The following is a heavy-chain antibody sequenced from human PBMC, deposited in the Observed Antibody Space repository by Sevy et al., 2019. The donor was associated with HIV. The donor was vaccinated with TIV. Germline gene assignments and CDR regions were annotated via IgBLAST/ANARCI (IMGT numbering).Heavy chain of an antibody. Sequence: GSLRLSCAASGFTFSHYYMSWIRQAPGKGLEWVSYISSSGNTIYYTDSVKGRFTISRDNAKNSLYLQMDSLRAEDTVVYYCARDPTYYDFWSGYYTGWFDPWGQGTLVTVSS. J-gene: IGHJ5*02. V-gene: IGHV3-11*01. D-gene: IGHD3-3*01. CDR2: ISSSGNTI. CDR1: GFTFSHYY. CDR3: ARDPTYYDFWSGYYTGWFDP.